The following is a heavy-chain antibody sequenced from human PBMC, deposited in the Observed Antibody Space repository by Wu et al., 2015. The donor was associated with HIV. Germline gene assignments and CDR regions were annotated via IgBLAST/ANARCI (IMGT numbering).Heavy chain of an antibody. D-gene: IGHD3-10*01. Sequence: QVQLVQSGAEVKKPGSSVKVSCKASGGTFSNYAISWVRQAPGQGLEWMGRIIPIFGTANYAQKFQGRVTITADESTSTAYMELRSLKSDDTAVYYCARVGRGVHPLYYFDYWGQGSLVTVSS. CDR3: ARVGRGVHPLYYFDY. CDR1: GGTFSNYA. CDR2: IIPIFGTA. J-gene: IGHJ4*01. V-gene: IGHV1-69*13.